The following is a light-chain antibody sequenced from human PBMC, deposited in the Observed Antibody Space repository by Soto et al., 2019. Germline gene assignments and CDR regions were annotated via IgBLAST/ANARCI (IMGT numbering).Light chain of an antibody. J-gene: IGLJ3*02. CDR1: SSNMGRNF. V-gene: IGLV1-47*01. CDR2: RND. Sequence: QSVLTQPPSASGTPGQRVTISCSGASSNMGRNFVYWYQHVPGTAPKLLIFRNDERPSGVPGRFSGSKSGTSASLAISGLRSEDEANYFCAAWDDSLSVWVFGGGTKLTVL. CDR3: AAWDDSLSVWV.